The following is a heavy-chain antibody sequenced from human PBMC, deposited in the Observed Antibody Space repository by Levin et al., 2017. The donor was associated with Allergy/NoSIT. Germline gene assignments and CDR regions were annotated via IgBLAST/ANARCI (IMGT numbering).Heavy chain of an antibody. D-gene: IGHD3-9*01. Sequence: GGSLRLSCAASGFTVSSNYMSWVRQAPGKGLEWVSVIYSGGSTYYADSVKGRFTISRDNSKNTLYLQMNSLRAEDTAVYYCARESLNYDILTGYYRGSYFDYWGQGTLVTVSS. J-gene: IGHJ4*02. CDR3: ARESLNYDILTGYYRGSYFDY. CDR1: GFTVSSNY. CDR2: IYSGGST. V-gene: IGHV3-53*01.